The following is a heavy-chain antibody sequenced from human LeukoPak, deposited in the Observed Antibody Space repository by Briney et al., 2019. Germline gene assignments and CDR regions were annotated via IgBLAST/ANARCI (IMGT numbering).Heavy chain of an antibody. CDR3: ARVSKWFGELFSYFDY. V-gene: IGHV1-2*02. CDR1: GYTFTGYY. D-gene: IGHD3-10*01. J-gene: IGHJ4*02. Sequence: GASVKVSCKASGYTFTGYYMHWVRQAPGQGLEWMGWINPNSGGTNYAQKFQGRVTMTRDTSISTAYMELSRLRSDDTAVYYCARVSKWFGELFSYFDYRGQGTLVTVSS. CDR2: INPNSGGT.